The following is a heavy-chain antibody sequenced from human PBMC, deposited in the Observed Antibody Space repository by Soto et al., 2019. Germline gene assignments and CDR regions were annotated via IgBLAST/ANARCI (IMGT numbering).Heavy chain of an antibody. Sequence: EVQLLESGGGLVQPGGSLRLSCAASGFTFSSYAMSWVRQAPGKGLEWVSAISGSTYYADSVKGRFTISRDNSKNTLYLQMNSLRAEDTAVYYCAKENGYSSSWFEFDYWGQGTLVTVSS. J-gene: IGHJ4*02. D-gene: IGHD6-13*01. V-gene: IGHV3-23*01. CDR2: ISGST. CDR3: AKENGYSSSWFEFDY. CDR1: GFTFSSYA.